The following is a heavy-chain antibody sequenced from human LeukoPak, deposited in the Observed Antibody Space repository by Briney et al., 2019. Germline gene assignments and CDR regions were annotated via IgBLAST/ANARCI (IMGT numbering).Heavy chain of an antibody. CDR1: GLTFSSYE. CDR3: ARDSSGYPLSDAFDY. V-gene: IGHV3-48*03. CDR2: ISSSGSTI. J-gene: IGHJ4*02. D-gene: IGHD3-22*01. Sequence: PGGSLRLSCASSGLTFSSYEMNWVRQAPGKGLEWVSYISSSGSTIYYADSVKGRFTISRDNAKNSLYLQMNSLRAEDTAVYYCARDSSGYPLSDAFDYWGQGTLVTVSS.